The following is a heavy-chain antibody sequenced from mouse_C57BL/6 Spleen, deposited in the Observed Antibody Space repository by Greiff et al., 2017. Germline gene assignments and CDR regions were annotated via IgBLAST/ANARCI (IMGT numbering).Heavy chain of an antibody. CDR2: IDPSDSET. Sequence: QVQLQQPGAELVRPGSSVKLSCKASGYTFTSYWMHWVKQRPIQGLEWIGNIDPSDSETHYNQKFKDKATLTVYKSSSTAYMQLSSLTSEDSAVYYCARAYGSSYYFDYWGQGTTLTVSS. J-gene: IGHJ2*01. CDR3: ARAYGSSYYFDY. V-gene: IGHV1-52*01. D-gene: IGHD1-1*01. CDR1: GYTFTSYW.